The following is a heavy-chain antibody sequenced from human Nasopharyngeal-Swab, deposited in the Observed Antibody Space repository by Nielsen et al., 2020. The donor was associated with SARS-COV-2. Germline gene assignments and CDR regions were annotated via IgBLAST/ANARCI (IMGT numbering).Heavy chain of an antibody. J-gene: IGHJ6*02. Sequence: SETLSLTCAVYGGSFRGYYWSWIRQPPGKGLEWIGEINHSGSTNYNPSLKSRVTISVDTSKNQFSLKLSSVTAADTAVYYCARNRVSSTSEAPNYYYYYGMDVWGQGTTVTVSS. CDR2: INHSGST. D-gene: IGHD2-2*01. CDR3: ARNRVSSTSEAPNYYYYYGMDV. CDR1: GGSFRGYY. V-gene: IGHV4-34*01.